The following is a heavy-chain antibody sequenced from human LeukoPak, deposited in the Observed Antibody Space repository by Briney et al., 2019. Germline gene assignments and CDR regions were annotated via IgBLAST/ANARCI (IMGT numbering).Heavy chain of an antibody. CDR2: ISSSSSYI. CDR3: ARANYDYVWGSYDY. V-gene: IGHV3-11*06. Sequence: GGSLRLSCAASGFTFSDYYMSWIRQAPGKGLEWVSYISSSSSYIYYADSVKGRFTISRDNAKNSLYLQMNSLRAEDTAVYYCARANYDYVWGSYDYWGQGTLVTVSS. CDR1: GFTFSDYY. D-gene: IGHD3-16*01. J-gene: IGHJ4*02.